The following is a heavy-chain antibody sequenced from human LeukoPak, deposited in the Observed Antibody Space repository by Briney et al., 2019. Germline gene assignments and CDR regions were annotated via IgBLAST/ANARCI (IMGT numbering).Heavy chain of an antibody. CDR3: ARRYYYGSGSYYNVALRY. CDR2: MNPNSGNT. J-gene: IGHJ1*01. V-gene: IGHV1-8*01. CDR1: GYTFTSYD. D-gene: IGHD3-10*01. Sequence: ASVKVSCKASGYTFTSYDINWVRQATGQGLEWMGWMNPNSGNTGYAQKFQGRVTMTRNTSISTAYMELSSLRSEDTAVYYCARRYYYGSGSYYNVALRYWGQGTLVTSPQ.